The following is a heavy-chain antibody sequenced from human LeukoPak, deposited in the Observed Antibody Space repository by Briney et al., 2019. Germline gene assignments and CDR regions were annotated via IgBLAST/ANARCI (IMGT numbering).Heavy chain of an antibody. J-gene: IGHJ6*02. CDR3: ARNYCSSTSCYTINYYYYYGMDV. CDR2: INHSGST. V-gene: IGHV4-34*01. Sequence: SETLSLTCAVYGGSFSGYYWSWIRQPPGKGLEWIGEINHSGSTNYNTSLKSRVTISVDTSKNQFSLKLSSVTAADTAVYYCARNYCSSTSCYTINYYYYYGMDVWGQGTTVTVSS. D-gene: IGHD2-2*02. CDR1: GGSFSGYY.